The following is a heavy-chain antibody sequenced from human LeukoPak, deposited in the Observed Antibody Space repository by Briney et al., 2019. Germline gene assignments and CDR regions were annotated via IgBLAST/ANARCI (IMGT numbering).Heavy chain of an antibody. CDR1: GLTFSSFW. D-gene: IGHD4-23*01. J-gene: IGHJ4*02. Sequence: GGSLRLSCAASGLTFSSFWMHWVRQAPGKGLVWVSRIKSDGSSTSYADSVKGRFTISRDNAKNTLYLQMNSLRAEDTAVYYCARDLDYGGYSNFEYWGQGTLVTVSS. CDR3: ARDLDYGGYSNFEY. V-gene: IGHV3-74*01. CDR2: IKSDGSST.